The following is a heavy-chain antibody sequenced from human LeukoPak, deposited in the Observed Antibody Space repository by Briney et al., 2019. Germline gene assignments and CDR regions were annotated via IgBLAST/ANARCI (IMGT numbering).Heavy chain of an antibody. V-gene: IGHV3-7*01. D-gene: IGHD3-10*01. CDR1: GFTFSSYA. CDR3: ARILWFGELGSDY. Sequence: GGSLRLSCAASGFTFSSYAMSWVRQAPGKGLEWVANIKQDGSEKYYVDSVKGRFTISRDNAKNSLYLQMNSLRAEDTAVYYCARILWFGELGSDYWGQGTLVTVSS. CDR2: IKQDGSEK. J-gene: IGHJ4*02.